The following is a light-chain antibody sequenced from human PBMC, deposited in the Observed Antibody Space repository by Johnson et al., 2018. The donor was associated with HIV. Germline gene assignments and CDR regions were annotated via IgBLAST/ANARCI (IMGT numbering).Light chain of an antibody. CDR1: SSNIGNNY. CDR3: GTWDSILSAYV. J-gene: IGLJ1*01. Sequence: QSVLTQPPSVSAAPGQKVTISCSGSSSNIGNNYVSWYQQLPGTAPKLLIYENNKLPSGIPDRFSGSKSGTSATLGITGLQTGDEADYYCGTWDSILSAYVFGTGTKVTVL. CDR2: ENN. V-gene: IGLV1-51*02.